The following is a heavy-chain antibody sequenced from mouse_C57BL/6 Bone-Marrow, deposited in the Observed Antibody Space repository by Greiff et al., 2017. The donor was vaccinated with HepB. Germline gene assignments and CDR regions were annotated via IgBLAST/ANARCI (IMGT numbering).Heavy chain of an antibody. CDR3: ARESPFYYYGSSYVWYFDV. Sequence: EVKLVESEGGLVQPGSSMKLSCTASGFTFSDYYMAWVRQVPEKGLEWVANINYDGSSTYYLDSLKSRFIISRDNAKNILYLQMSSLKSEDTATYYCARESPFYYYGSSYVWYFDVWGTVTTVTVSS. J-gene: IGHJ1*03. CDR2: INYDGSST. CDR1: GFTFSDYY. V-gene: IGHV5-16*01. D-gene: IGHD1-1*01.